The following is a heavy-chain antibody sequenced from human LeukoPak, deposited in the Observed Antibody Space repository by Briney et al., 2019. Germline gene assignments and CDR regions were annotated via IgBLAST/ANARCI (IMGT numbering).Heavy chain of an antibody. J-gene: IGHJ4*02. CDR2: ISSSSSYI. CDR3: TRGGGWYVVDY. Sequence: GGSLRLSCAASGFTFSSNSMNLARHAPGKGLEWVSSISSSSSYIYYADSVKGRFIISRDNAKNSLYLQMNSLRADDTAVYYCTRGGGWYVVDYWGQGTLVTVSS. V-gene: IGHV3-21*01. CDR1: GFTFSSNS. D-gene: IGHD6-19*01.